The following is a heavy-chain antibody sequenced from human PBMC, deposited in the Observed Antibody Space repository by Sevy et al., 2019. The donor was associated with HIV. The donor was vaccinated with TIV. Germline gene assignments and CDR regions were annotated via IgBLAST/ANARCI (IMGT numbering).Heavy chain of an antibody. CDR3: ARALYDFWSSYYQPTFDY. V-gene: IGHV4-30-2*01. J-gene: IGHJ4*01. CDR1: GGSISSGGYS. D-gene: IGHD3-3*01. Sequence: SENLSLTCAVSGGSISSGGYSWSWIRQPPGKGLEWIGYIYHSGSTYYNPSLKSRVTISVDRSKNQYSLKLSSVTAADTAVYYCARALYDFWSSYYQPTFDYWGQGTLVTVSS. CDR2: IYHSGST.